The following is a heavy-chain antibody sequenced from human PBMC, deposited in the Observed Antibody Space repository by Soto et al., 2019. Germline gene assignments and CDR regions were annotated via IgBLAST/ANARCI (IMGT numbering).Heavy chain of an antibody. J-gene: IGHJ6*02. D-gene: IGHD2-2*01. CDR3: ASHYCSSTSCYLFGMDV. V-gene: IGHV3-33*01. CDR2: IWYDGSNK. Sequence: GGSLRLSCSASGFTFSSYGMHLVRQAPGKGLEWVAVIWYDGSNKYYADSVKGRFTISRDNSKNTLYLQMNSLRAEDTAVYYCASHYCSSTSCYLFGMDVWGQGTTVTVSS. CDR1: GFTFSSYG.